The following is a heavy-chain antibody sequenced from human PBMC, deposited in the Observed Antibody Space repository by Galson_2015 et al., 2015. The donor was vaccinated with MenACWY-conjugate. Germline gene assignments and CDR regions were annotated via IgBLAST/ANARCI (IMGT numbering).Heavy chain of an antibody. D-gene: IGHD5-12*01. CDR3: ARGEGATITRDYWYFDL. V-gene: IGHV3-13*05. CDR2: IGTAGDP. Sequence: LRLSCAASGFTFSSYDMHWVRQATGKGLEWVSAIGTAGDPYYPGSVKGRLTISRENTKNSLYLQMNSLRAGDTAVYYCARGEGATITRDYWYFDLWGRGTLVTVSS. CDR1: GFTFSSYD. J-gene: IGHJ2*01.